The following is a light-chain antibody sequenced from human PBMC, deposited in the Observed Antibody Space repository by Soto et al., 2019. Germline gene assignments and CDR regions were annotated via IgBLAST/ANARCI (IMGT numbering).Light chain of an antibody. CDR2: GAS. J-gene: IGKJ1*01. Sequence: EVVLTQSPDTVSLSPGERSTLSFRGSQNFGISYLAWYQQKRGQAPRFLIYGASSRATGIPDRFSGSGSGTDFTLTISRLEPEDFAVYYCQQYGRSPTTFGQGTKVDIK. CDR1: QNFGISY. V-gene: IGKV3-20*01. CDR3: QQYGRSPTT.